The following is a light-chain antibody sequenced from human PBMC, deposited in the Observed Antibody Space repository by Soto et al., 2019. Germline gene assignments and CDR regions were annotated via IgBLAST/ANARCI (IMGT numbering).Light chain of an antibody. J-gene: IGKJ1*01. CDR1: ESVSSN. CDR2: GAS. CDR3: QQYNSWPRT. V-gene: IGKV3-15*01. Sequence: RGMTQSPAPLSVSPGERATLSCRASESVSSNLAWYQQKPGQAPRLLIYGASTRATGIPATFSGSGSGTEFTLTISILQSEDFAVYYCQQYNSWPRTVGQGTKVDI.